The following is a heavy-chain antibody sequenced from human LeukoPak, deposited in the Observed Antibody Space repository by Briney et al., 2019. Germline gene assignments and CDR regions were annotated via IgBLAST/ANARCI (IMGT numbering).Heavy chain of an antibody. J-gene: IGHJ4*02. CDR1: GFTFSSYD. Sequence: GGSLRLSCAASGFTFSSYDMHWVRHATGKGLEWVSAIGTAGDTYYPGSVKGRFTISRENAKNSLYLQMNSLRAGDTAVYYCVRQLWLRGWSYFDYWGQGTLVTVSS. CDR2: IGTAGDT. V-gene: IGHV3-13*01. CDR3: VRQLWLRGWSYFDY. D-gene: IGHD5-18*01.